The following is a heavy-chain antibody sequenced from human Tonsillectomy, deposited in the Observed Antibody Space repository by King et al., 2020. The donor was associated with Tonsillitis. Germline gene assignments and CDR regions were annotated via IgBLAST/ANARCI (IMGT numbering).Heavy chain of an antibody. J-gene: IGHJ4*02. Sequence: VQLVESGGGLVQPGGSLRLSCAASGFTFSSYAMSWVRQAPGKGLEWVSAISGSGGSIYYADSVKGRFTISRDNSKNTLYLQVNSLRAEDTAVYYCAKEYYGIVTSYSARSIDYWGQGTLVTVSS. CDR1: GFTFSSYA. D-gene: IGHD3-9*01. CDR3: AKEYYGIVTSYSARSIDY. CDR2: ISGSGGSI. V-gene: IGHV3-23*04.